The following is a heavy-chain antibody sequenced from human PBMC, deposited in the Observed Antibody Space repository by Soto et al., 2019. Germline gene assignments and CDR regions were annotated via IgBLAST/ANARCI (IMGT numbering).Heavy chain of an antibody. CDR1: EFTFSSYA. Sequence: EVQLLESGGGLVQPGGSLKLSCAASEFTFSSYAMSWVRQAPGKGLEWVSGISGTGRVTNYAESVKGRFTISRDNPKSTLFLQMNSLRPEDTALYYCAKDVHYDIVTGIEYFHHWGQGTLVTVSS. CDR2: ISGTGRVT. D-gene: IGHD3-9*01. J-gene: IGHJ1*01. V-gene: IGHV3-23*01. CDR3: AKDVHYDIVTGIEYFHH.